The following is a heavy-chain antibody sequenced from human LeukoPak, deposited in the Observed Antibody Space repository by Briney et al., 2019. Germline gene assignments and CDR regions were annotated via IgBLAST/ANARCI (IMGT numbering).Heavy chain of an antibody. J-gene: IGHJ3*02. CDR3: AKDYYYDSSGYYYEVSSPFAFDI. Sequence: QPGGSLRLSCAASGFTFSNYAMHWVRQAPGKGLEWVAFLRYDGSDKYYADSVRGRFTISRDNSKNTLYLQMNSLRVEDTAVYYCAKDYYYDSSGYYYEVSSPFAFDIWGQGTMVTVSS. CDR2: LRYDGSDK. D-gene: IGHD3-22*01. V-gene: IGHV3-30*02. CDR1: GFTFSNYA.